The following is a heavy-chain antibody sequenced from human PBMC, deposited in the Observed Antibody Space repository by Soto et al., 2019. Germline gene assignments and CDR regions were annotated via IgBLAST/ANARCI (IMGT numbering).Heavy chain of an antibody. CDR2: ISYDGSNK. D-gene: IGHD5-12*01. CDR3: AKTHSGYDYEYGMDV. Sequence: QVQLVESGGGVVQPGRSLRLSCVASGFTFSGHGMHWVRQAPGKGLEWVAVISYDGSNKYYADSVKGRFTISRDNSKKTQYLQMNSLRAEDTAVYYCAKTHSGYDYEYGMDVWGQGTTVTVSS. J-gene: IGHJ6*02. CDR1: GFTFSGHG. V-gene: IGHV3-30*18.